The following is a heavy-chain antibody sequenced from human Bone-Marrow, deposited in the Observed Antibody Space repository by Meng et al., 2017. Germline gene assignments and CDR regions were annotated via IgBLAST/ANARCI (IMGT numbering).Heavy chain of an antibody. V-gene: IGHV3-53*05. Sequence: GESLKISCAASGFTVSSNYMSWVRQAPGKGLEWVSVIYSGGSTYYADSVKGRFTISRDNSKNTLYLQMNSLRAEDTAVYYCARVLEGYSYGYYPYYYYGMDVWGQGTTVTVSS. CDR3: ARVLEGYSYGYYPYYYYGMDV. J-gene: IGHJ6*02. CDR2: IYSGGST. D-gene: IGHD5-18*01. CDR1: GFTVSSNY.